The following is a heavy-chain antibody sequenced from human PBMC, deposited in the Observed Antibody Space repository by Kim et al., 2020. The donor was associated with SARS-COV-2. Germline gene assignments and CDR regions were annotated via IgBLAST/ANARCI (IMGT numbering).Heavy chain of an antibody. Sequence: ADSVQGRFTMSRDNSNNTLYLQMNSLRAEDTAVYYCAKPNGVGARYFFDYWGQGILVTVSS. CDR3: AKPNGVGARYFFDY. V-gene: IGHV3-23*01. J-gene: IGHJ4*02. D-gene: IGHD1-26*01.